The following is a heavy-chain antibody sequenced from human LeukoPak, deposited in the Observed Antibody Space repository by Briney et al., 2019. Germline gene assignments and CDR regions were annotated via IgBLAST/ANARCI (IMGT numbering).Heavy chain of an antibody. CDR2: FDPEDGET. D-gene: IGHD6-13*01. CDR1: GYTLTELS. J-gene: IGHJ6*03. Sequence: ASVKVSCKVSGYTLTELSMHWVRQVPGKGLEWMGGFDPEDGETIYAQKFQGRVTMTEDTSTDTAYMELSSLRSEDTAVYYCATEANYSSWYGGYYYYYMDVWGKGTTVTVSS. V-gene: IGHV1-24*01. CDR3: ATEANYSSWYGGYYYYYMDV.